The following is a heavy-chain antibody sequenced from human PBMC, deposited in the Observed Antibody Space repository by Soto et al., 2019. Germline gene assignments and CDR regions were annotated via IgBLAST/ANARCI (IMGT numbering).Heavy chain of an antibody. CDR3: ARDLWGYCGTACYPLDV. D-gene: IGHD2-21*02. CDR2: MYNTGST. J-gene: IGHJ6*02. CDR1: GGSISGYY. V-gene: IGHV4-59*01. Sequence: QVQLQESGPGLVKPSETLSLTCTVSGGSISGYYWSWIRQPPGKGLEWIGYMYNTGSTVYNPSFKSRVTISVDTSKNQFSLKLYSVTAADTAVYYCARDLWGYCGTACYPLDVWGQGTTVTVSS.